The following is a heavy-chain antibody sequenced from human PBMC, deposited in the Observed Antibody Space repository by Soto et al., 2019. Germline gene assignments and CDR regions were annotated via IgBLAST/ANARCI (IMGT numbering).Heavy chain of an antibody. V-gene: IGHV4-39*01. D-gene: IGHD3-16*02. CDR2: IYYSGST. CDR3: ARHGRAEYDYVWGSYRPREVYFDY. CDR1: GGSISSSSYY. J-gene: IGHJ4*02. Sequence: PSETLSLTCTVSGGSISSSSYYWGWIRQPPGKGLEWIGSIYYSGSTYYNPSLKSRVTISVDTSKNQFPLKLSSVTAADTAVYYCARHGRAEYDYVWGSYRPREVYFDYWGQGTRVTVS.